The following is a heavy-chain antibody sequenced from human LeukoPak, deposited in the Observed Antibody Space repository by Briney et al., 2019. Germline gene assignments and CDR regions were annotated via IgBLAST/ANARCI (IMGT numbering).Heavy chain of an antibody. CDR1: GYTFTGYY. CDR3: ARPTTVTPFDAFDI. J-gene: IGHJ3*02. Sequence: ASVKVSCKASGYTFTGYYMHWVRQAPGQGLEWMGIINPSGGSTSYAQKFQGRVTMTRDMSTSTVYMELSSLRSEDMAVYYCARPTTVTPFDAFDIWGQGTMVTVSS. D-gene: IGHD4-17*01. CDR2: INPSGGST. V-gene: IGHV1-46*01.